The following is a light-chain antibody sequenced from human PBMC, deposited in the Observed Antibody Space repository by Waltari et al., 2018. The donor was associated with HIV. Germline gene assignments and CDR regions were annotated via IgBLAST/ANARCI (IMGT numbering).Light chain of an antibody. J-gene: IGLJ2*01. CDR1: NSNIGNNY. CDR3: GTWDSSLSAGV. Sequence: QSVLTQPPSVSAAPGQKVTISCSGSNSNIGNNYVSWYQQLPGTAPKLLIYDKNMRPSGIPDRFAGSKSGTSATLGSTGLQTGDEADYYCGTWDSSLSAGVFGGGTKLTVL. V-gene: IGLV1-51*01. CDR2: DKN.